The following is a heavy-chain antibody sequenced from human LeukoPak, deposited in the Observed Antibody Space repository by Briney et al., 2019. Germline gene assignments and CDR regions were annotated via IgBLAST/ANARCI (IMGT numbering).Heavy chain of an antibody. CDR2: INPSGGST. Sequence: ASVKVSCKASRYTFTRYYMHWVRQAPGQGVKWMGIINPSGGSTSYAQKFQGRVTMTRDMSTRRVYMELSSLRSEDTAVYCCGRETVEYSSALSRFDPWGEGTLVTVFS. J-gene: IGHJ5*02. CDR3: GRETVEYSSALSRFDP. V-gene: IGHV1-46*01. D-gene: IGHD6-6*01. CDR1: RYTFTRYY.